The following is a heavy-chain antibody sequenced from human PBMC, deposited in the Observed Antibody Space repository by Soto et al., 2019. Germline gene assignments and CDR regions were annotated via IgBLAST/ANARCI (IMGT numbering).Heavy chain of an antibody. V-gene: IGHV1-24*01. CDR1: GYTLTELS. CDR2: FDPEDGET. D-gene: IGHD3-3*01. CDR3: ATLSNDFWSGPNNWFDP. J-gene: IGHJ5*02. Sequence: ASVKVSCKVSGYTLTELSMHWVRQAPGKGLEWMGGFDPEDGETIYAQKFQGRVTMTEDTSTDTAYMELSSLRSEDTAVYYCATLSNDFWSGPNNWFDPWGQGTLVTISS.